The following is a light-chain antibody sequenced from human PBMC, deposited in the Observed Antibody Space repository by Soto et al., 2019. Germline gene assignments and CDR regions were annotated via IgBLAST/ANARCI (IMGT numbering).Light chain of an antibody. Sequence: QSVLTQPASVSGSPGQSITISCTGTSSDVGGYNYVSWYQQHPGKAPKLMIYEVSNRPSGVSNRFSGSKSGNTASLTISELQAEDEADYYCSSYPSSSTYVFGTGTKVTVL. CDR1: SSDVGGYNY. CDR2: EVS. CDR3: SSYPSSSTYV. J-gene: IGLJ1*01. V-gene: IGLV2-14*01.